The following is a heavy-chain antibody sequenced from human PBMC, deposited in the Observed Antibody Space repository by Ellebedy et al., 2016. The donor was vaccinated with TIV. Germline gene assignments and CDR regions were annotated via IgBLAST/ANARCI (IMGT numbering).Heavy chain of an antibody. V-gene: IGHV3-48*01. CDR2: ISGTSYAI. J-gene: IGHJ5*02. D-gene: IGHD2-21*01. CDR1: GFTLSRYS. CDR3: ARVRYWNWFDP. Sequence: GGSLRLXXAASGFTLSRYSMNWVRQAPGKGLEWVSYISGTSYAIHYADSVKGRFTISRDNSKDTLDLQMNSLRVEDTAIYYCARVRYWNWFDPWGQGTLVTVSS.